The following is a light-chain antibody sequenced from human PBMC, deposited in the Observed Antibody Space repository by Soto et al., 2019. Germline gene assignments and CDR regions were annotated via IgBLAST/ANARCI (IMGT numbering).Light chain of an antibody. CDR1: QRVSGN. Sequence: ERVMTQSPATLSVSPGERATLSCRASQRVSGNLSWYQQKPVQPPRLLIYGASYRATGIPARFSGSGSGTEFTLTISGLQSEDFGVYYCQQYYYWPPWTFGQGTKVDIK. J-gene: IGKJ1*01. V-gene: IGKV3-15*01. CDR3: QQYYYWPPWT. CDR2: GAS.